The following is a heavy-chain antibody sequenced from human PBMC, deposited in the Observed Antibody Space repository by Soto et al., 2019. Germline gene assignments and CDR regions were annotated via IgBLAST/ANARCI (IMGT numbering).Heavy chain of an antibody. D-gene: IGHD5-12*01. V-gene: IGHV1-69*02. CDR1: GGTFSSYT. CDR3: AGGEGGYDSPFDY. CDR2: IIPIRGIA. J-gene: IGHJ4*02. Sequence: QVQLVQSGAEVKKPGSSVKVSCKASGGTFSSYTISWVRQAPGQGLEWMGRIIPIRGIANYAQKFQGRGTNTADKATSKGCMELSSLRSDDTAVYYCAGGEGGYDSPFDYWGQGSLVTVSS.